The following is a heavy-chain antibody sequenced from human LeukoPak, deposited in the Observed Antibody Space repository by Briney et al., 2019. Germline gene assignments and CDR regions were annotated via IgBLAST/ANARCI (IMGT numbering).Heavy chain of an antibody. J-gene: IGHJ3*01. V-gene: IGHV3-30-3*01. CDR1: GFSFNIYP. Sequence: GGSLRLSCAASGFSFNIYPLHWVRQAPGKGLERVALISYDGNKIYYADSVRGRFTISRDNSKNTLYLQMNNLRAEDTAVYYCARESGWGLPHAFDLWGQGTMVAVSS. CDR3: ARESGWGLPHAFDL. CDR2: ISYDGNKI. D-gene: IGHD3-3*01.